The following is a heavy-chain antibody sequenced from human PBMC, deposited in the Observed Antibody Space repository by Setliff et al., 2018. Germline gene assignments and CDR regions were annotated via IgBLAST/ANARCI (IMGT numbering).Heavy chain of an antibody. CDR3: ARETTAWGYVDTAMVTFIDQ. J-gene: IGHJ4*02. Sequence: SETLSLTCTVSGDSISSSSYYWGWIRQPAGKGLEWIGRIYSSGITNYNPSLKSRVTMSVDTSKNQFSLKLSSVTAADTAVYYCARETTAWGYVDTAMVTFIDQWGQGTLVTVSS. D-gene: IGHD5-18*01. V-gene: IGHV4-61*10. CDR2: IYSSGIT. CDR1: GDSISSSSYY.